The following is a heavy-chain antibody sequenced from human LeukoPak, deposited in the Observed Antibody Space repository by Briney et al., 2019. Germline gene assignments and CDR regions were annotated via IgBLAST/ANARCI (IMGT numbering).Heavy chain of an antibody. J-gene: IGHJ4*02. Sequence: GGSLRLSCAASGFTFSSYWMSWVRQAPGKGLEWVANIKQDGSEKYYVDSVKGRFTISRDNAKNSLYLQMNSLRAEDTAVYYCARDWGLYSSGWYGVWGQGTLVTVSS. V-gene: IGHV3-7*03. CDR1: GFTFSSYW. CDR3: ARDWGLYSSGWYGV. CDR2: IKQDGSEK. D-gene: IGHD6-19*01.